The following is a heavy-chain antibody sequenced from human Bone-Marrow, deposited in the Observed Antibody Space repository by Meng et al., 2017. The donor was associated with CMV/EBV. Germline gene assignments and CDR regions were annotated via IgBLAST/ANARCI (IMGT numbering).Heavy chain of an antibody. V-gene: IGHV4-34*01. Sequence: VYGGSFSGYYWSWIRQPPGKGLEWIGEINHSGSTNYNPSLKSRVTISVDTSKNQFSLKLSSVTAADTAVYYCAREAGVDSSSAVGFHWGQGTLVTVSS. CDR1: GGSFSGYY. CDR3: AREAGVDSSSAVGFH. J-gene: IGHJ4*02. D-gene: IGHD6-13*01. CDR2: INHSGST.